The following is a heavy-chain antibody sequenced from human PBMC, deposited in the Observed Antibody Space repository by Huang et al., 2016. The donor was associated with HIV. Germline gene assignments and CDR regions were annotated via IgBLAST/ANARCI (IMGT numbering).Heavy chain of an antibody. CDR2: RSDDGSNK. V-gene: IGHV3-30-3*01. J-gene: IGHJ3*02. Sequence: QVQLVESGGGVVQPGRSLRLSCAASGFTFSCHAMHWVRQAPGKGLEGVAVRSDDGSNKYYADSVKGRFTIARDNSKNTLYLQMNSLRAEDTAVYYCARAKDSWDAYDIWGQGTMVTVSS. CDR1: GFTFSCHA. CDR3: ARAKDSWDAYDI.